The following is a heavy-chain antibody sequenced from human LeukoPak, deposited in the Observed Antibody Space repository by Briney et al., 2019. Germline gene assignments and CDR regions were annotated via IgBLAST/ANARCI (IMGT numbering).Heavy chain of an antibody. CDR1: RYTFTGYY. D-gene: IGHD3-16*01. CDR2: INPNSGDT. V-gene: IGHV1-2*02. Sequence: ASVKVSYKASRYTFTGYYMHWVRQAPGQGLEWMGWINPNSGDTNYAQKFQGRVTMTRDTSISTAYMELSRLRSDDTAVYYCARVRYRLAETYIDYWGQGTLVTVSS. J-gene: IGHJ4*02. CDR3: ARVRYRLAETYIDY.